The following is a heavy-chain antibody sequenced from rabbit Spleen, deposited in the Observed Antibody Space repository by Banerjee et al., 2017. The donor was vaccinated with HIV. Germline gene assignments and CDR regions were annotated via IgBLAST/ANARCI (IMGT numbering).Heavy chain of an antibody. CDR3: ARNYLNTFDL. J-gene: IGHJ2*01. CDR1: GFSFNSGYD. CDR2: IVPIFGVT. V-gene: IGHV1S40*01. Sequence: QSLEESGGGLVKPGASLTLTCKASGFSFNSGYDMCWVRQAPGKGLEWIGYIVPIFGVTYYASWVNGRFTISKTSSTTVTLQMTSLTAADTATYFCARNYLNTFDLWGQGTPVTVS. D-gene: IGHD1-1*01.